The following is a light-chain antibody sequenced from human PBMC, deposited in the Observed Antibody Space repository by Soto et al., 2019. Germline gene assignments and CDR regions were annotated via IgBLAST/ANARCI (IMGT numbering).Light chain of an antibody. CDR1: QSISSW. Sequence: DIQMTESSSTLSPSVGDRVTITCPASQSISSWLAWYQQKPGKAPKLLIYAASTLQSGVPSRFSGSGSGTEFTLTISRLQPEDFATYYCQQLNSYPRTFGQGTKLDIK. J-gene: IGKJ1*01. CDR3: QQLNSYPRT. CDR2: AAS. V-gene: IGKV1-5*01.